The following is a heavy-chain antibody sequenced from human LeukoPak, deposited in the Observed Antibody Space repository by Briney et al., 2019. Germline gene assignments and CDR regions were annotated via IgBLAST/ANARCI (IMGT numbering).Heavy chain of an antibody. CDR2: ISYDGSNK. V-gene: IGHV3-30*04. CDR1: GFTFSSYA. J-gene: IGHJ4*02. Sequence: PGGSLRLSCADSGFTFSSYAMHWVRQAPGKGLQWVAVISYDGSNKYYADSVKGRFTISRDNSKNTLYLQMNSLRAEDTAVYYCARESLRSRGLDYWGQGTLVTVSS. D-gene: IGHD1-14*01. CDR3: ARESLRSRGLDY.